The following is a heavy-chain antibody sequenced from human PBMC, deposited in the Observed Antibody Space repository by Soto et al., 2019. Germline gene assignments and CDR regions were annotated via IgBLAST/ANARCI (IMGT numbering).Heavy chain of an antibody. J-gene: IGHJ6*03. V-gene: IGHV1-8*01. CDR1: GYTFTSYD. Sequence: ASVKVSCKASGYTFTSYDINWVRQATGQGLERMGWMNPNSGNTGYAQKFQGRVTMTRNTSISTAYMELSSLRSEDTAVYYCARGLRTMVRGQPKTYYYYYMDVWGKGTTVTVSS. D-gene: IGHD3-10*01. CDR2: MNPNSGNT. CDR3: ARGLRTMVRGQPKTYYYYYMDV.